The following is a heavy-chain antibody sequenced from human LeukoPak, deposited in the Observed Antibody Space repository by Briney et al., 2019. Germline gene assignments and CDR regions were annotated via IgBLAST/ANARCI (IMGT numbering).Heavy chain of an antibody. Sequence: GGSLTLSCAASGFTFSSYAMSWVRQAPGKGLEWVSAISGSGGSTYYADSVKGRFTISRDNSKNTLYLQMNSLRAEDTAVYYCANAYGGNWYYFDYWGQGTLVTVSS. J-gene: IGHJ4*02. CDR2: ISGSGGST. CDR3: ANAYGGNWYYFDY. D-gene: IGHD4-23*01. CDR1: GFTFSSYA. V-gene: IGHV3-23*01.